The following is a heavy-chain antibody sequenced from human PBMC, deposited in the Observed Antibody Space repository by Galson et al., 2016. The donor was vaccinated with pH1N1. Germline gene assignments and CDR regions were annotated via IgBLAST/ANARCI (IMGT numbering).Heavy chain of an antibody. CDR2: IYYSGST. CDR3: AKVSNSGDFWSGYYIDD. D-gene: IGHD3-3*01. CDR1: GASISSRSYY. Sequence: SETLSLTCTVSGASISSRSYYWAWIRQPPGKGLEWIGSIYYSGSTYYNPSLQSRVTISEDTSRNQFSLKLSSVTAADTAMYYCAKVSNSGDFWSGYYIDDWGQGTVVTVSS. V-gene: IGHV4-39*07. J-gene: IGHJ4*02.